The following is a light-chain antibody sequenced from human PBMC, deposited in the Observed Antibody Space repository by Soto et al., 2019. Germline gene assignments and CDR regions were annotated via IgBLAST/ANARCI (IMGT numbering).Light chain of an antibody. V-gene: IGKV3-20*01. Sequence: ETVFTQSPATLSLSPGERATLSCRASQSVSSYLAWYQQKPGQAPRLLIYDTSNRATGIPDRFSGSGSGTDFTLTISRLEPEDFAVYHCQQYGSSPTTFGQGTKVDIK. CDR3: QQYGSSPTT. J-gene: IGKJ1*01. CDR1: QSVSSY. CDR2: DTS.